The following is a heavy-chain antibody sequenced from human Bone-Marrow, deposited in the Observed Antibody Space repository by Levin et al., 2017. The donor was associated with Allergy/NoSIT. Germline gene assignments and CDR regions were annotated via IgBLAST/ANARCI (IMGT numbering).Heavy chain of an antibody. CDR2: LSSSFPSP. V-gene: IGHV3-30-3*01. CDR1: GFSFSYYA. Sequence: SLLLSCAASGFSFSYYAMHWVRQAPGLFLHPLSFLSSSFPSPSSSFSFKGRFTISRDNLKNTVDLQMDSLTLEDTAVYYCVRDGRDGYNNLDKWGQGTLVTVSS. D-gene: IGHD5-24*01. CDR3: VRDGRDGYNNLDK. J-gene: IGHJ4*02.